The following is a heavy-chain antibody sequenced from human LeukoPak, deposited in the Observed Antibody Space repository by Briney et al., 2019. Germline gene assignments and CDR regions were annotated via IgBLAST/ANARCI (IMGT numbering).Heavy chain of an antibody. CDR1: GGSISSSSYY. CDR2: IYYSGST. V-gene: IGHV4-39*01. Sequence: SETLSLTCTVSGGSISSSSYYWGWIRQPPGKGLEWIGSIYYSGSTYYNPSLKSRVTISVDTSKNQFSLKLSSVTAADTAVYYCARPRSYYYGSGSYDYWGQGTLVTVSS. D-gene: IGHD3-10*01. CDR3: ARPRSYYYGSGSYDY. J-gene: IGHJ4*02.